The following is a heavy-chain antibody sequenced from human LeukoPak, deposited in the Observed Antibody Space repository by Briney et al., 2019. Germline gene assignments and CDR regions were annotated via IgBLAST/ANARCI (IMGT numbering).Heavy chain of an antibody. J-gene: IGHJ3*02. CDR1: GFTLSRHS. CDR3: AREDYYDSSGYEAFDI. Sequence: PGGSLRLSCAASGFTLSRHSMDWVRQAPGKGLEWVSSISGSSNHIYYGDSVKGRFTIARDNAKNLLFLQMSSLNAEDTAVYYCAREDYYDSSGYEAFDIWGQGTMVTVSS. CDR2: ISGSSNHI. D-gene: IGHD3-22*01. V-gene: IGHV3-21*01.